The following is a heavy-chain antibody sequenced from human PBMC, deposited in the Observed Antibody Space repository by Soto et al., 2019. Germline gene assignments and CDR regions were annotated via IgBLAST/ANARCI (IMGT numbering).Heavy chain of an antibody. J-gene: IGHJ4*02. V-gene: IGHV4-61*01. CDR3: ARTTAVPNTLRSRYFFDY. Sequence: SETLSLTCSVSGGSVSDKTYYWSWIRQPPGKRLEWIGYVYYSGTTNYNPSLKSRVTTSVDLSKNRFSLRLSSVTTADTALYYCARTTAVPNTLRSRYFFDYWGQGTLVTVSS. CDR2: VYYSGTT. CDR1: GGSVSDKTYY. D-gene: IGHD4-17*01.